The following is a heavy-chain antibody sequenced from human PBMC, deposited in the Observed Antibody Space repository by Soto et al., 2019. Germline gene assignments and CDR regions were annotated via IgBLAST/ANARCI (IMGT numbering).Heavy chain of an antibody. CDR3: ARVDYGEYVGWFDP. CDR2: IYHSGST. D-gene: IGHD4-17*01. J-gene: IGHJ5*02. V-gene: IGHV4-30-2*01. CDR1: GGSISSGGYS. Sequence: PSETLSLTCAVSGGSISSGGYSWSWIRQPPGKGLEWIGYIYHSGSTYYNPSLKSRVTISVDRSKNQFSLKLSSVTAADTAVYYCARVDYGEYVGWFDPWGQGTLVTVSS.